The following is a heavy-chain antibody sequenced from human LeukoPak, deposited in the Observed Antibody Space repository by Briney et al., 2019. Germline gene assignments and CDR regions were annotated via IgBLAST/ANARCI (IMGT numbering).Heavy chain of an antibody. Sequence: PGGSLRLSCAASGFTFSSYAMSWVRPAPGKGLEWVSAISGSGGNTYYADSVKGRFTIARDNSKNTLYLQMNSLRAEDTAVYYCAKVMDSLGYCTGGVCYRAIDFWGQGTLVTVSS. CDR2: ISGSGGNT. J-gene: IGHJ4*02. CDR1: GFTFSSYA. CDR3: AKVMDSLGYCTGGVCYRAIDF. V-gene: IGHV3-23*01. D-gene: IGHD2-8*02.